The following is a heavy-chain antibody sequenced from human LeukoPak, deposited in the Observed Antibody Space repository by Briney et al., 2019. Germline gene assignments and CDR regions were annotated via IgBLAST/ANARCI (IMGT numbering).Heavy chain of an antibody. J-gene: IGHJ5*02. V-gene: IGHV1-2*02. D-gene: IGHD3-3*01. Sequence: ASVKVSCKASGYTFTGYYIHWLRQAPGQGLEWMGWINPNSGGTTYAQKFQGRVTMTRDTSISTAYMDLSRLTSDDTAVCYCARNIRSYDFWSGPINWFDPWGQGTLVTVSS. CDR2: INPNSGGT. CDR3: ARNIRSYDFWSGPINWFDP. CDR1: GYTFTGYY.